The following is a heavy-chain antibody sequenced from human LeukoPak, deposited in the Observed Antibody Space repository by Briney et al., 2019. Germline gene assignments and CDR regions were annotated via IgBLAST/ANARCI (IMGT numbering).Heavy chain of an antibody. D-gene: IGHD4-11*01. CDR1: GYTFTGYY. J-gene: IGHJ4*02. V-gene: IGHV1-2*02. CDR2: INPNSGVT. CDR3: ARAHMTTVTLGDY. Sequence: GASVKVSCKTSGYTFTGYYLHWVRQAPGQGLEWMGWINPNSGVTNYAQKLQGRVTMTRDTSITTAYMELSRLRSDDTAVYYCARAHMTTVTLGDYWGQGTLVTVSS.